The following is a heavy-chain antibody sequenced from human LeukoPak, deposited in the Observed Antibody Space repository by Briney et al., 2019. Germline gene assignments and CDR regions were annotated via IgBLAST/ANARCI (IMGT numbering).Heavy chain of an antibody. Sequence: SETLSLTCAVYGGSFSGYYWSWVRQPPGKGLEWVGEINHSGSTNYNPSLKSRVTISVDTSKNQFSLKLSSVTAADTAVYYCAGAHLRYFDWLLSSASFDYWGQGTLVTVSS. V-gene: IGHV4-34*01. J-gene: IGHJ4*02. D-gene: IGHD3-9*01. CDR2: INHSGST. CDR3: AGAHLRYFDWLLSSASFDY. CDR1: GGSFSGYY.